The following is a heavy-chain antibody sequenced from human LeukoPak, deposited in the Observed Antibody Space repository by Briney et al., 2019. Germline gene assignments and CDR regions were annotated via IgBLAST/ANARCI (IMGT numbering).Heavy chain of an antibody. CDR1: GFTVSSNY. CDR3: AKEGGMYSSGWYFDY. V-gene: IGHV3-66*01. Sequence: GGSLRLSCAASGFTVSSNYMSWVRQAPGKGLEWVSVIYSGGSTYYADSVKGRFTISRDNSKNTLYLQMNSLRAEDTAVYYCAKEGGMYSSGWYFDYWGQGTLVTVSS. CDR2: IYSGGST. D-gene: IGHD6-19*01. J-gene: IGHJ4*02.